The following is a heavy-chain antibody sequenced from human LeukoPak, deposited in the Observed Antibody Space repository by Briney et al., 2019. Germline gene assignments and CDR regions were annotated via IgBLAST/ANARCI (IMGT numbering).Heavy chain of an antibody. CDR1: GYSFTSNY. J-gene: IGHJ4*02. CDR2: IYLRDGST. Sequence: WASVKVSCKASGYSFTSNYIHWVRQAPGQGLEWMGMIYLRDGSTSYAQKFQGGVTVTRDTSTSTVHMELSGLRSEDTAVYYCARDQEAFDYWGQGTLVTVSS. CDR3: ARDQEAFDY. V-gene: IGHV1-46*01.